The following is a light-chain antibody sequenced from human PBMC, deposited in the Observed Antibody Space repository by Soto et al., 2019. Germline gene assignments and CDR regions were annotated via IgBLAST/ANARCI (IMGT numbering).Light chain of an antibody. CDR3: QQYNNWPRT. Sequence: ETVLTQSPDTLSLSPGERATLSCRASQSVSSNLAWYQQKPGQAPRLLIYGASTRATGIPARLSGSGSGTEFTLTISSLQSEDFAVYYCQQYNNWPRTFGQGTKVDIK. CDR1: QSVSSN. J-gene: IGKJ1*01. V-gene: IGKV3-15*01. CDR2: GAS.